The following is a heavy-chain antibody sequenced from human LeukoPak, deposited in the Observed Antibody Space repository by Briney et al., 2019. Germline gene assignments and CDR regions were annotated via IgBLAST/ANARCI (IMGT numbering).Heavy chain of an antibody. Sequence: SETLSLTCTVSGGSISSGGYYWSWIRQHPGKGLEWIGYIYYSGSTYYNPSLKSRVTISVDTSKNQFSLKLSSVTVADTAVYYCARVVFGSGSYAFDIWGQGTMVTVSS. D-gene: IGHD3-10*01. CDR1: GGSISSGGYY. CDR2: IYYSGST. CDR3: ARVVFGSGSYAFDI. V-gene: IGHV4-31*03. J-gene: IGHJ3*02.